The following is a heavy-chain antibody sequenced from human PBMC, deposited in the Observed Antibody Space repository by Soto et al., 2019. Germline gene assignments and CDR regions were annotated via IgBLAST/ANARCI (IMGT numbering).Heavy chain of an antibody. D-gene: IGHD2-2*01. J-gene: IGHJ3*01. Sequence: SATLSLTGAGSGGPISSSTRGGWVRQSPGKGLEWIGEIYHSGSTNYNPSLESRVIISVEKSKNQFSLQLTSVTAADTAVYYCVRYAADLSSINWGQGTMVT. CDR3: VRYAADLSSIN. CDR1: GGPISSSTR. CDR2: IYHSGST. V-gene: IGHV4-4*02.